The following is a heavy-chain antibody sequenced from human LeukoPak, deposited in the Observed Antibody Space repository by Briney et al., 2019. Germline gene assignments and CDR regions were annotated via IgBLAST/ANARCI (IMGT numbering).Heavy chain of an antibody. CDR1: GFTFSDYY. CDR3: ARGRYDFWSGTTHNWFDP. J-gene: IGHJ5*02. Sequence: GGSLRLSCAASGFTFSDYYMSWIRQAPGKGLEWVSYISSNGSTIYYADSVKGRFTISRDNAKNSLYLQMNSLRAEDTAVYYCARGRYDFWSGTTHNWFDPWGQGTLVTVSS. CDR2: ISSNGSTI. V-gene: IGHV3-11*01. D-gene: IGHD3-3*01.